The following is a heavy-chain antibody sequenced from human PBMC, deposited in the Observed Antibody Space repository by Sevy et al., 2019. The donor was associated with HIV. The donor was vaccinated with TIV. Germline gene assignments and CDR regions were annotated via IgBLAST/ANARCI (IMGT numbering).Heavy chain of an antibody. CDR3: VGRRYSYTYSWSYHFDY. CDR2: ISTSSSST. CDR1: GFTFSNYA. D-gene: IGHD5-18*01. V-gene: IGHV3-23*01. J-gene: IGHJ4*02. Sequence: GGSLRLSCAASGFTFSNYAMGWVRQAPGKGPEWVSTISTSSSSTYSADSVKGRFAISRDNAKNSLYLQMNSLRAEDTAVYFCVGRRYSYTYSWSYHFDYWGQGALVTVSS.